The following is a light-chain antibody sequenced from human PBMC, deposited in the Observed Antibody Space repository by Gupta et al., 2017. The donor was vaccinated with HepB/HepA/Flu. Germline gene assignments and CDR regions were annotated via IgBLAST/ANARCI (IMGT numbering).Light chain of an antibody. CDR2: AAF. CDR1: QGINNY. CDR3: QHAETYPVT. V-gene: IGKV1-9*01. Sequence: IQLTQSPAFLSASVGDRVTISCRASQGINNYLAWYQQKPGKAPKLLIYAAFTLQSGVPHSISGSESGTEFTLTISSLQTEDFATYYCQHAETYPVTFGQGTQMDIK. J-gene: IGKJ5*01.